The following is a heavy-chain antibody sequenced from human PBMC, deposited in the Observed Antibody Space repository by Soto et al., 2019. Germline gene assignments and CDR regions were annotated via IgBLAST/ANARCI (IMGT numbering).Heavy chain of an antibody. D-gene: IGHD3-22*01. CDR3: ARAEAGYYDSSGQAWSY. CDR1: GGTFSSYA. V-gene: IGHV1-69*13. J-gene: IGHJ4*02. CDR2: IIPIFGTA. Sequence: GASVKVSCKASGGTFSSYAISWVRQAPGQGLEWMGGIIPIFGTANYAQKFQGRVTITADESTSTAYMELSSLRSEDTAVYYCARAEAGYYDSSGQAWSYWGQGTLVTVSS.